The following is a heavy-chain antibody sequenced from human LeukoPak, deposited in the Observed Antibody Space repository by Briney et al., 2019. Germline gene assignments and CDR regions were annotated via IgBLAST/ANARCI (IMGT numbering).Heavy chain of an antibody. Sequence: SVKVSCKASGGTFSSYAISWVRQAPGQGLEWMGGIIPIFGTANYAQKFQGRVTITTDESTSTAYMELSSLRSEDTDVYYCASSPYYYDSSGYYRGFDYWGQGTLVTVSS. CDR3: ASSPYYYDSSGYYRGFDY. CDR2: IIPIFGTA. CDR1: GGTFSSYA. V-gene: IGHV1-69*05. J-gene: IGHJ4*02. D-gene: IGHD3-22*01.